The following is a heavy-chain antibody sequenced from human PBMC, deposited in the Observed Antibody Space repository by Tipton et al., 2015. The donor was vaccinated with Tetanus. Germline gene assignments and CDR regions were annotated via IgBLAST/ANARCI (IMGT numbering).Heavy chain of an antibody. CDR2: IYYSGST. CDR1: GGSINSYY. V-gene: IGHV4-59*12. Sequence: TLSLTCTVSGGSINSYYWSWIRQPPGKGLEWIGYIYYSGSTNYNPSLKSRVTMSGDTSKNQFSLKLSSVTAADTAVYYCARDSLKTDYWGQGTLVTVSS. CDR3: ARDSLKTDY. J-gene: IGHJ4*02.